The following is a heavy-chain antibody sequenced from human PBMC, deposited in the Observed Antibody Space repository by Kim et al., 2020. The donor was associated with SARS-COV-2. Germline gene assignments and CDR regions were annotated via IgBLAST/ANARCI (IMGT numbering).Heavy chain of an antibody. J-gene: IGHJ4*02. Sequence: SETLSLTCAVYGGSFSGYYWSWIRQPPGKGLEWIGEINHSGSTNYNPSLKSRVTISVDTSKNQFSLKLSSVTAADTAVYYCARLGLDRGYSYGIRQPFDYWGQGTLVTVSS. CDR2: INHSGST. CDR1: GGSFSGYY. D-gene: IGHD5-18*01. CDR3: ARLGLDRGYSYGIRQPFDY. V-gene: IGHV4-34*01.